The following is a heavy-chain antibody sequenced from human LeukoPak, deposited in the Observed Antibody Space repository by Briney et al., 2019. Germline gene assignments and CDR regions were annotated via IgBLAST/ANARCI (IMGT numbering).Heavy chain of an antibody. CDR1: GGSISSGDYY. D-gene: IGHD3-16*01. V-gene: IGHV4-30-4*01. Sequence: PSETRSLTCTVSGGSISSGDYYWSWIRQPPGKGLEWIGYIYYSGSTFYNPSLKSRVTISVDTSKNQFSLKLSSVTAADTAVYYCARDWVPSSPYDYWGHRTLVTSS. CDR2: IYYSGST. J-gene: IGHJ4*01. CDR3: ARDWVPSSPYDY.